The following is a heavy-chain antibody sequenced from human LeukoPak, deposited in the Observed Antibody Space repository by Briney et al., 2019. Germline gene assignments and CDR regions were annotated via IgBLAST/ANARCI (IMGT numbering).Heavy chain of an antibody. CDR1: GGSISSYY. CDR3: ARSDYYFDY. Sequence: PSETLSLTCTVSGGSISSYYWSWIQQPPGKGLEWIGYIYYSGSTKYNPSLKSRVTISVDTSKNQFSLKLSSVTAADTAVYYCARSDYYFDYWGQGTLVTVSS. CDR2: IYYSGST. J-gene: IGHJ4*02. D-gene: IGHD2-21*01. V-gene: IGHV4-59*01.